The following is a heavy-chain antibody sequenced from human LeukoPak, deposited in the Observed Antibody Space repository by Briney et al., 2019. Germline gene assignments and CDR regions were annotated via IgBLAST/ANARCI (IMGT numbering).Heavy chain of an antibody. V-gene: IGHV4-38-2*02. CDR1: GYSISSGYY. CDR2: IYHSGST. J-gene: IGHJ5*02. CDR3: AKHLRRRFFSRTLGFDP. D-gene: IGHD3-3*01. Sequence: SETLSLTCTVSGYSISSGYYWGWIRQPPGQGLEWIGSIYHSGSTYYNPSLKSRVTISVDTSKTQFSLKVNSVTAADTAVYYCAKHLRRRFFSRTLGFDPWGQGTLVTVSS.